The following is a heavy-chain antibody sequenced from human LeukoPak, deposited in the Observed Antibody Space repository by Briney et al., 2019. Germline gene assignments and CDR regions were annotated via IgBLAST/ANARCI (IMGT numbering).Heavy chain of an antibody. CDR2: IYYSGST. Sequence: SETLSLTCTVSGGSIRSYYWSWIRQPPGKGLEWIGYIYYSGSTNYNPSLKSRVTISVDTSKNQLSLKLSSVTAADTAVYYCARRDGYNSYYFDYWGQGTLVTVSS. V-gene: IGHV4-59*01. D-gene: IGHD5-24*01. CDR3: ARRDGYNSYYFDY. J-gene: IGHJ4*02. CDR1: GGSIRSYY.